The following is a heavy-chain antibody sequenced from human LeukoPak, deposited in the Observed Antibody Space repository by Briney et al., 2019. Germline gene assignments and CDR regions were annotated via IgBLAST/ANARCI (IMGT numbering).Heavy chain of an antibody. D-gene: IGHD6-13*01. J-gene: IGHJ4*02. CDR2: VFYSGNT. CDR3: ARDGRQGGNSWYETNYFDY. Sequence: SETLSLTCTVSGGSISSSSYYWGWIRQPPGKGLEWIGSVFYSGNTYYNPSLRSRVTISVDKSKNHFSLKLSYVTAADTAVYYCARDGRQGGNSWYETNYFDYWGQGTLVTVSS. CDR1: GGSISSSSYY. V-gene: IGHV4-39*07.